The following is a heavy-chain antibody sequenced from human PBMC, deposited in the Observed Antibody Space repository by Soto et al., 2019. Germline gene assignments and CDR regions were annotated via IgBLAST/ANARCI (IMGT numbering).Heavy chain of an antibody. D-gene: IGHD2-15*01. CDR3: AKLVIGYCSGNTCDDY. V-gene: IGHV3-30*18. CDR2: ISYASSNK. CDR1: GFTFSYG. Sequence: VQLLESGGGLIQPGGSLRLSCAASGFTFSYGIHWLRQAPGKGLEWVAYISYASSNKFYGDSVKGRFTISRDNSKNTQFLQMNSLRAEDTAVYYCAKLVIGYCSGNTCDDYWCQGTLVAVSS. J-gene: IGHJ4*02.